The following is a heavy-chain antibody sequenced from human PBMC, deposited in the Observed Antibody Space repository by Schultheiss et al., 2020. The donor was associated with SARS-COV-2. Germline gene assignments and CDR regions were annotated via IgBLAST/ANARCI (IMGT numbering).Heavy chain of an antibody. CDR3: ARDRDDAFDI. CDR2: ISSNAATR. J-gene: IGHJ3*02. Sequence: GGSLRLSCAASGFSFSDYYMSWIRQAPGKGLEWVSHISSNAATRYYADSVAGRFIISRDNGKKSLYLQMNSLRGEDTAVYYCARDRDDAFDIWGQGTMVTVSS. CDR1: GFSFSDYY. D-gene: IGHD5-24*01. V-gene: IGHV3-11*04.